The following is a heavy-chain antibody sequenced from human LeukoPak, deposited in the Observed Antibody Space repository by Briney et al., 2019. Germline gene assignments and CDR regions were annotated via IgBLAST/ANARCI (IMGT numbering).Heavy chain of an antibody. Sequence: GGSLRLSCAASGFTFSNAWMSWVRQAPGRGLEWVGRIKSKTDGGTTDDAAPVKGRFTISRDDSKNTLYLQMNSLKTEDTAVYYCTTEPYYYDGSGHSVWGQGTLVTVSS. D-gene: IGHD3-22*01. V-gene: IGHV3-15*01. CDR2: IKSKTDGGTT. J-gene: IGHJ4*02. CDR3: TTEPYYYDGSGHSV. CDR1: GFTFSNAW.